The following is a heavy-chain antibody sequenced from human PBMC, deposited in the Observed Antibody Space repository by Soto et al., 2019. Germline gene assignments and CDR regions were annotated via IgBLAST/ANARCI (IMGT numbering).Heavy chain of an antibody. Sequence: QMQLQESGPGLVKPSETLSLTCTVSGGSISDNDYYWNWIRQPPGKGLEWIGTISHTGAAYYNPSLESRVAISIEPSENQFSLNLGSVTAADTAVYYCARLAYNPIGVNVYGDDAFDLWGQGTMVTVSS. J-gene: IGHJ3*01. CDR2: ISHTGAA. CDR1: GGSISDNDYY. V-gene: IGHV4-39*01. D-gene: IGHD2-21*01. CDR3: ARLAYNPIGVNVYGDDAFDL.